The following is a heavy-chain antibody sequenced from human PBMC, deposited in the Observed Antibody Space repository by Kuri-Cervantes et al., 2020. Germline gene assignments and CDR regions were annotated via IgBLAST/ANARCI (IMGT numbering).Heavy chain of an antibody. CDR1: GFTVSSNY. Sequence: GGSLRLSCAASGFTVSSNYMSWVRQAPGKGLEWVSVIYSGGSTYYADSVKGRFTISRDNSKNTLYLQMNSLRAEDTAVYYCARVKVDFWSGYYSDYWGQGTPVTVSS. J-gene: IGHJ4*02. CDR3: ARVKVDFWSGYYSDY. V-gene: IGHV3-66*01. D-gene: IGHD3-3*01. CDR2: IYSGGST.